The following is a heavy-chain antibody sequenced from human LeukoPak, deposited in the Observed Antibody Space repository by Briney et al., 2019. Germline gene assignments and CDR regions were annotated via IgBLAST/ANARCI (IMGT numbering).Heavy chain of an antibody. D-gene: IGHD3-10*01. CDR2: IYHSGST. J-gene: IGHJ4*02. CDR1: GGSISSSNW. V-gene: IGHV4-4*02. Sequence: SETLSLTCAVSGGSISSSNWWSWVRQPPGKGLEWIGEIYHSGSTNYNPSLKSRVTISVDKTKNQFSLKLSSVTAADTAVYYCARGAHYYGSGGFDYWGQGTLVTVSS. CDR3: ARGAHYYGSGGFDY.